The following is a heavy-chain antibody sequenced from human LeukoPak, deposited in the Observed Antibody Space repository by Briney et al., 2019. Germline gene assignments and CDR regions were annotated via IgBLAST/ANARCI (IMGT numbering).Heavy chain of an antibody. CDR2: ISYDGSNK. V-gene: IGHV3-30*04. D-gene: IGHD5-24*01. CDR1: GFTFSSYA. Sequence: GGSLRLPCAASGFTFSSYAMHWVRQAPGKGLEWVAVISYDGSNKYYADSVKGRFTISRDNSKNTLYLQMNSLRAEDTAVYYCARKDGYRDYWGQGTLVTVSS. J-gene: IGHJ4*02. CDR3: ARKDGYRDY.